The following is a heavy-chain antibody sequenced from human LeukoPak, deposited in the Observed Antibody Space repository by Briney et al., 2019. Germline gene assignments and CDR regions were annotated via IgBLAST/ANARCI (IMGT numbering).Heavy chain of an antibody. CDR1: GGSISSSSYY. CDR3: ARVSVFGVVVPYYYMDV. V-gene: IGHV4-39*07. CDR2: IYYSGST. J-gene: IGHJ6*03. Sequence: SETLSLTCTVSGGSISSSSYYWGWIRQPPGKGLEWIGSIYYSGSTYYNPSLKSRVTISVDTSKNQFSLKLSSVTAADTAVYYCARVSVFGVVVPYYYMDVWGKGTTVTVSS. D-gene: IGHD3-3*01.